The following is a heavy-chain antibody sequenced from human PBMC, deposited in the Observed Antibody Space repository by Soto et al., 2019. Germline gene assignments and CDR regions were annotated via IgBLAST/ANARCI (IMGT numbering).Heavy chain of an antibody. CDR2: IWYDGSNK. V-gene: IGHV3-33*01. J-gene: IGHJ5*02. CDR3: AGGHSDSTLEGRVVVGASTMIDFPNPLQPRP. CDR1: GFTFSRCG. Sequence: GGSLRLSCAASGFTFSRCGMHWVRQAPGKGLEWVAIIWYDGSNKYYADSVKDRFTISRDNSKNTLYLQMNSLRAEDTAVYYCAGGHSDSTLEGRVVVGASTMIDFPNPLQPRPWG. D-gene: IGHD3-22*01.